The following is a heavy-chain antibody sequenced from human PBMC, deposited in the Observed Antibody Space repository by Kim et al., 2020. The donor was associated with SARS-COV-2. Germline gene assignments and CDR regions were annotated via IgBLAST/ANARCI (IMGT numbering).Heavy chain of an antibody. CDR1: GFTFRSYG. Sequence: GGSLRLSCAASGFTFRSYGMHWVRQAPGKGLEWVAVIWNDGTNKYYADSVRGRFTISRDNSKDTVYLQMNSLRAEDTAVYYCARGDSTTSYYYYMDVWGKGTTVPVSS. V-gene: IGHV3-33*01. CDR3: ARGDSTTSYYYYMDV. J-gene: IGHJ6*03. D-gene: IGHD6-13*01. CDR2: IWNDGTNK.